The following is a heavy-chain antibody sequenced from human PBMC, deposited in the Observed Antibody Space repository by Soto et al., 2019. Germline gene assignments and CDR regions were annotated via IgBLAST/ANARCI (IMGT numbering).Heavy chain of an antibody. J-gene: IGHJ4*02. V-gene: IGHV3-33*01. D-gene: IGHD2-15*01. CDR2: IWYGASKQ. CDR3: AAWAEGATEVH. CDR1: GFSFSVYG. Sequence: PGGSLRLSCETSGFSFSVYGMHWVRQAPGKGLEWVAVIWYGASKQFYAASVEGRFTISRDNSKAILYLQMNSLRAEDTAVYYCAAWAEGATEVHWGQGTLVTVS.